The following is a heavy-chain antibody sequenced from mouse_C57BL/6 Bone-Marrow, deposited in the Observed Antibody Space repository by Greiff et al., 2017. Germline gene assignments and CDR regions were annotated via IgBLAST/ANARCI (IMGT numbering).Heavy chain of an antibody. V-gene: IGHV1-81*01. Sequence: VQLQQSGAELARPGASVKLSCKASGYTFTSYGISWVKQRTGQGLEWIGEIYPRSGNTYYNEKFKGKATLTADKSSSTAYMELRSLTSEDSAVYFCVLYYYGSSWGQGTLVTVSA. CDR3: VLYYYGSS. CDR1: GYTFTSYG. D-gene: IGHD1-1*01. J-gene: IGHJ3*01. CDR2: IYPRSGNT.